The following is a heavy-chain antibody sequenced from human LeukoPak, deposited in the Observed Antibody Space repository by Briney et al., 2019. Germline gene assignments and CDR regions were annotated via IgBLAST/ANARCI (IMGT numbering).Heavy chain of an antibody. Sequence: GGSLRLSCAASGFTFSSYGMHWVRQAPCKGLEWVAFIRYDGSNKYYADSVKGRFTISRDNSKNTLYLQMNSLRAEDTAVYYCAKDLRAAATDLFDYWGQGTLVTVSS. CDR1: GFTFSSYG. CDR3: AKDLRAAATDLFDY. D-gene: IGHD6-13*01. J-gene: IGHJ4*02. CDR2: IRYDGSNK. V-gene: IGHV3-30*02.